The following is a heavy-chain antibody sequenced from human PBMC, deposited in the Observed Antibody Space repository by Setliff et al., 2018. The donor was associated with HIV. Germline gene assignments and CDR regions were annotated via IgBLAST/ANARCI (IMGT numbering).Heavy chain of an antibody. V-gene: IGHV3-15*07. CDR3: VIRKAGSGGSRPIDY. D-gene: IGHD6-19*01. CDR2: IKSKTDGGTT. CDR1: GFTFSNAW. J-gene: IGHJ4*02. Sequence: PGGSLRLSCAASGFTFSNAWMNWVRQAPGKGLEWVGRIKSKTDGGTTDYAAPVKGRFTISRDDSTNTLFLQMNNLKIEDTAVYYCVIRKAGSGGSRPIDYWGQGTPVTVSS.